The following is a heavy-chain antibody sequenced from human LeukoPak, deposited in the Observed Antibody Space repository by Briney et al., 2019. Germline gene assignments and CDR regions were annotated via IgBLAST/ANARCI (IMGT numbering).Heavy chain of an antibody. D-gene: IGHD2-2*01. CDR3: ARGLGFCSSTSCQPLGDY. CDR2: MNTNSGST. V-gene: IGHV1-8*01. J-gene: IGHJ4*02. CDR1: GYTFTSYD. Sequence: ASVKVSCKASGYTFTSYDINGVRQATGQALEWMGWMNTNSGSTGYAQKFQGRVTMTRNSYISTAYMELSRLRSEDTAVYYCARGLGFCSSTSCQPLGDYWGQGTLVTVSS.